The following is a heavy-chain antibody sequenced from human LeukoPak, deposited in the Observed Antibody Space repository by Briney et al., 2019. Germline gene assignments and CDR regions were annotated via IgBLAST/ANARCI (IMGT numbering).Heavy chain of an antibody. Sequence: SETLSLTCTVSGGSISSSTYYWGWIRQPPGKGLEWIGSIHYSGSTHYSPSFKSRVTISVDTSKNQFSLKLSSVTAADTAVYYCARDRGYYYDSSDAFDIWGQGTMVTVSS. CDR3: ARDRGYYYDSSDAFDI. V-gene: IGHV4-39*02. J-gene: IGHJ3*02. CDR1: GGSISSSTYY. CDR2: IHYSGST. D-gene: IGHD3-22*01.